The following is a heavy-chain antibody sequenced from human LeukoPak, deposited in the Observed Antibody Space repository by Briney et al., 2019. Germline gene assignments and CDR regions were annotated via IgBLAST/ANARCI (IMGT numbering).Heavy chain of an antibody. V-gene: IGHV3-30*03. CDR2: ISYDGSNK. CDR3: ARSMVRGGYAFDI. J-gene: IGHJ3*02. D-gene: IGHD3-10*01. Sequence: PGGSLRLSCAASGFTFSSYGMHWVRQAPGKGLEWVAVISYDGSNKYYADSVKGRFTISRDNAKNSLYLQMNSLRDEDTAVYYCARSMVRGGYAFDIWGQGTMVTVSS. CDR1: GFTFSSYG.